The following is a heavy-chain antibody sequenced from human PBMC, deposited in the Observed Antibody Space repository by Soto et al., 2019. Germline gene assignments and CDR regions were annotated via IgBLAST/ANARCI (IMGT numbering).Heavy chain of an antibody. Sequence: QVQLVQSGAEVKKPGASVKVSCKASGYTFTSYDINWVRQATGQGLEWMGWKNPNSGNTGYAQKFQGRVTMTRNTSISTAYMELSSLRSEDTAVYYCARQPLYAGHYYYYYMDVWGKGTTVTVSS. V-gene: IGHV1-8*01. CDR1: GYTFTSYD. CDR3: ARQPLYAGHYYYYYMDV. CDR2: KNPNSGNT. D-gene: IGHD2-8*01. J-gene: IGHJ6*03.